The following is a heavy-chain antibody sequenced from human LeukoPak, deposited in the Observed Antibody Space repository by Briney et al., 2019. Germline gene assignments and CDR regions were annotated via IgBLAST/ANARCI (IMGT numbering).Heavy chain of an antibody. V-gene: IGHV4-38-2*02. Sequence: SETLSLTCTVSGYSISSGYYWGWIRQPPGKGLEWIGSIYHSGSTYYNPSLKSRVTISVDTSKNQFSLKLSSVTAADTAVYYCASRGTRGYSYGFTDYWGLGTLVTVSS. CDR3: ASRGTRGYSYGFTDY. J-gene: IGHJ4*02. CDR2: IYHSGST. CDR1: GYSISSGYY. D-gene: IGHD5-18*01.